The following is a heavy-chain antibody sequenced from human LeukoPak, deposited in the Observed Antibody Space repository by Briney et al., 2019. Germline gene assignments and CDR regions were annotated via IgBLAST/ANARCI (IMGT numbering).Heavy chain of an antibody. CDR3: ARSYYDSSGYPHSDLDY. D-gene: IGHD3-22*01. CDR1: GFTFSSYI. CDR2: TSESSVYI. V-gene: IGHV3-21*01. J-gene: IGHJ4*02. Sequence: GGSLRLSCAGSGFTFSSYIMNWVRHAPGKGLEWVSSTSESSVYINYADSVKGRFTISRDNAKYSLYLQMTSLRAEDTAVYYCARSYYDSSGYPHSDLDYWGQGTLVTVSS.